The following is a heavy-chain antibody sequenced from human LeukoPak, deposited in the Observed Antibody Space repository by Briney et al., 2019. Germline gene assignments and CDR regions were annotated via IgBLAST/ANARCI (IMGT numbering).Heavy chain of an antibody. D-gene: IGHD2-2*01. Sequence: GGSLRLSCAASGFTFSSYGMHWVRQAPGKGLEWVAVIWYDGSNKYYADSVKGRFTISRDNSKNTLYLQMNSLRAEDTAVYYCARARGCSSTSCTGGWFDPWGQGTLVTVSS. CDR1: GFTFSSYG. CDR2: IWYDGSNK. J-gene: IGHJ5*02. CDR3: ARARGCSSTSCTGGWFDP. V-gene: IGHV3-33*01.